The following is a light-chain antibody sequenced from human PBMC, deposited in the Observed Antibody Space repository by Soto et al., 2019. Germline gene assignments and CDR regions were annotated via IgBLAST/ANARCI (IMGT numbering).Light chain of an antibody. Sequence: DIQMTQSPSTLSASVGDRVIITCRASQSISSWLAWYQQKPGKAPKLLIYKASSLESGVPSRFSGSGSGTEFTLTISSLQPDDFATYYCQQYNSFPWTFGQGTNVEIK. CDR2: KAS. J-gene: IGKJ1*01. V-gene: IGKV1-5*03. CDR1: QSISSW. CDR3: QQYNSFPWT.